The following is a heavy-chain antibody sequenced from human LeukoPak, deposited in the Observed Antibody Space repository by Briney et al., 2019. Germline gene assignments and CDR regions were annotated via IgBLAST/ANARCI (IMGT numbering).Heavy chain of an antibody. V-gene: IGHV1-46*01. CDR2: INPSGGST. CDR1: GYTFTSYY. CDR3: ARRILPNWFDP. J-gene: IGHJ5*02. Sequence: ASVKVSCKASGYTFTSYYMHWVRQAPGQGLEWMGIINPSGGSTSYAQKFQGRVTMTRDTSTSTVYMELSSLRSEDTAVYYRARRILPNWFDPWGQGTLVTVSS. D-gene: IGHD2-15*01.